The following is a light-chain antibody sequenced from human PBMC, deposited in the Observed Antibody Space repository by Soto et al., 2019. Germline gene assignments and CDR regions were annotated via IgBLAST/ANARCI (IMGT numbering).Light chain of an antibody. V-gene: IGKV1-39*01. CDR1: QNIGNY. Sequence: DIQMTQSPSSLSASVGDRVAITCRASQNIGNYLSWYAQKPGKAPKLLIYGASSLQSGVPSRFSGSGSGTHFTLTNSSLQPEDFATYYCQQSDSIPFTFGQGTKLEMK. CDR3: QQSDSIPFT. CDR2: GAS. J-gene: IGKJ2*01.